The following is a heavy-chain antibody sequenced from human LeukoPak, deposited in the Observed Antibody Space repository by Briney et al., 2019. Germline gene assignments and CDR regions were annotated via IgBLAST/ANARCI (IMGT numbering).Heavy chain of an antibody. Sequence: GGSLRLSCAASGFTFSSYWMSWVRQAPGKGLEWVANIKQDGSEKYYVGSVKGRFTISRDNAKNSLYLQMNSLRAEDAAVYYCTRENWYIDYWGQGNLVTVSS. J-gene: IGHJ4*02. CDR1: GFTFSSYW. CDR3: TRENWYIDY. V-gene: IGHV3-7*01. CDR2: IKQDGSEK.